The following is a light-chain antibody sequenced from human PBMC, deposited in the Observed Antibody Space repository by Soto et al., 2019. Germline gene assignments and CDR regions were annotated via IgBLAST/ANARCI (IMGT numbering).Light chain of an antibody. Sequence: EIVLTQSPGTLSFSPGERATLTCRASQSVSSSYLAWYQQKPGQAPRLLIYDASTRATGIPDRFSGSGSGTDFTLTISRMEPEDYGVYFCQQHGSSPSLTFGGGTRVEI. CDR2: DAS. CDR3: QQHGSSPSLT. J-gene: IGKJ4*01. V-gene: IGKV3-20*01. CDR1: QSVSSSY.